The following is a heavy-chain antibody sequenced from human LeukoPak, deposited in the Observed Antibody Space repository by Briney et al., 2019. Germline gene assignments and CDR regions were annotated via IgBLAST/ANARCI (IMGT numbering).Heavy chain of an antibody. CDR2: ISGSGDST. J-gene: IGHJ1*01. CDR1: GFTFSSYA. Sequence: GGSLRLSCAASGFTFSSYAMSWVRQAPGKGLEWVSAISGSGDSTYYGDSVKGRFTISRDNSKNTLYLQMNSLRAEDTAVYYCASQLDCGGDCYRAEYFQHWGQGTLVTVSS. V-gene: IGHV3-23*01. D-gene: IGHD2-21*02. CDR3: ASQLDCGGDCYRAEYFQH.